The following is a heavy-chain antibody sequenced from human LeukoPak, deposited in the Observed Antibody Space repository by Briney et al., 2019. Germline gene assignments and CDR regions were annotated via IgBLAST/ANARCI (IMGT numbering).Heavy chain of an antibody. V-gene: IGHV4-59*11. CDR1: GGSISSHY. D-gene: IGHD3-3*01. Sequence: SETLSLTCTVSGGSISSHYWSWIRQPPGEGLEWIGYIYYSGSTNYNPSLKSRVTILVDTSKNQFSLKLSSVTAADTAVYYCARVNAGVVTLFYFDYWGQGTLVTVSS. CDR2: IYYSGST. CDR3: ARVNAGVVTLFYFDY. J-gene: IGHJ4*02.